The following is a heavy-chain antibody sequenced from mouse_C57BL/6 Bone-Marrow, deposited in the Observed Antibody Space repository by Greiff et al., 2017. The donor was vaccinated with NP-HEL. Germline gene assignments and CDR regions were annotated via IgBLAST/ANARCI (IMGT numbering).Heavy chain of an antibody. J-gene: IGHJ3*01. V-gene: IGHV5-4*01. CDR3: ARDLVTAWFAY. Sequence: EVQLMESGGGLVKPGGSLKLSCAASGFTFSSYAMSWVRQTPEKRLEWVATISDGGSYTYYPDNVKGRFTISRDNAKNNLYLQMSHLKSEDTAMYYCARDLVTAWFAYWGQGTLVTVSA. D-gene: IGHD2-5*01. CDR1: GFTFSSYA. CDR2: ISDGGSYT.